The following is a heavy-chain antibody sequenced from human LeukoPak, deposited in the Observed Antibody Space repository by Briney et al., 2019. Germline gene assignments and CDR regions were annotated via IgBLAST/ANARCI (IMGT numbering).Heavy chain of an antibody. J-gene: IGHJ6*03. Sequence: GGSLRLSCAASGFTFSSYEMNWVRQAPGKGLEWVSYISTSGSTIYYADSVKGRFTISRDNAKNSLYLQMNSLRAEDTAVYYCARKNYFYYYMDVWGKGTTVTISS. CDR1: GFTFSSYE. V-gene: IGHV3-48*03. CDR2: ISTSGSTI. CDR3: ARKNYFYYYMDV. D-gene: IGHD2/OR15-2a*01.